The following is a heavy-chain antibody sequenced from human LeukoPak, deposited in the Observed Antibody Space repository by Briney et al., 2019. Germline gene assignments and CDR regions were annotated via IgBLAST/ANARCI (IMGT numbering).Heavy chain of an antibody. J-gene: IGHJ3*02. CDR1: GITFDEYA. D-gene: IGHD2-2*01. CDR2: INWDSGAK. V-gene: IGHV3-9*03. CDR3: VKEIKVREFSTSGALHI. Sequence: GGSLRLSCVVSGITFDEYAMHWVRQAPGKGLEWVAGINWDSGAKGLADSVEGRFTISRDNAKNSLYLEMNSLRVEDMAFYYCVKEIKVREFSTSGALHIWGQGTMVTVSP.